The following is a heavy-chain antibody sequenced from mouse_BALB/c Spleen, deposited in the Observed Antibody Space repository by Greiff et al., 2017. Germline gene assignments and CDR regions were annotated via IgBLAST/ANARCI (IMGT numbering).Heavy chain of an antibody. CDR2: IDPANGNT. J-gene: IGHJ4*01. CDR1: GFNIKDTY. D-gene: IGHD2-14*01. V-gene: IGHV14-3*02. CDR3: ARGVRRGYAMDY. Sequence: EVQLVESGAELVKPGASVKLSCTASGFNIKDTYMHWVKQRPEQGLEWIGRIDPANGNTKYDPKFQGKATITADTSSNTAYLQLSSLTSEDTAVYYCARGVRRGYAMDYWGQGTSVTVSS.